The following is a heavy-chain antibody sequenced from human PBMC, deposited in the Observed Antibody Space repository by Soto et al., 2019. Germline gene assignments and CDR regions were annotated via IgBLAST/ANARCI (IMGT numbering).Heavy chain of an antibody. CDR3: ARGRPAGKKFDY. CDR1: GGSFSGYY. J-gene: IGHJ4*02. D-gene: IGHD2-2*01. V-gene: IGHV4-34*01. Sequence: SETLSLTCAVYGGSFSGYYWSWIRQPPGKGLEWIGEINHSGSTNYNPSLKSRVTISVDTSKNQFSLKLSSVTAADTAVYYCARGRPAGKKFDYWGQGTLVTVSS. CDR2: INHSGST.